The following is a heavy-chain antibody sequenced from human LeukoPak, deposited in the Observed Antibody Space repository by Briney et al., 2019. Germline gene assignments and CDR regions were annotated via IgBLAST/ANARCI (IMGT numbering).Heavy chain of an antibody. CDR1: GGSISSYY. Sequence: SETLSLTCTVSGGSISSYYWSWIRQPPGRGLEWIGYIYYSGSTNYNPSLKSRVTISVDTSKNQFSLKLSSVTAADTAVYYCARGIGGGHMDVWGKGTTVTVSS. D-gene: IGHD3-16*01. V-gene: IGHV4-59*01. CDR3: ARGIGGGHMDV. CDR2: IYYSGST. J-gene: IGHJ6*03.